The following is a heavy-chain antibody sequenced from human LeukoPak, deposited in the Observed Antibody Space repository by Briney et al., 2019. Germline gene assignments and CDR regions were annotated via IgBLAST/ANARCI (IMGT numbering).Heavy chain of an antibody. V-gene: IGHV4-61*02. CDR2: IYTSGST. Sequence: SQTLSLTCTVSGGSISSGSYYWSWIRQPAGKGLEWIGRIYTSGSTNYNPSLKSRVTISVDTSKNQFSLKLSSVTAADTAVYYCAREGPWTLYYSDYWGQGTLVTVSS. CDR1: GGSISSGSYY. D-gene: IGHD1-1*01. CDR3: AREGPWTLYYSDY. J-gene: IGHJ4*02.